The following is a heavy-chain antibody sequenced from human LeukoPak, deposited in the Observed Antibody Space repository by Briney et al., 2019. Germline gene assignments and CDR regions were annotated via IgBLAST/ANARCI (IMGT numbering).Heavy chain of an antibody. Sequence: GGSLRLSCAASGFTFSNAWMSWVRQAPGKGLEWVGRIKSKTDGGTTDYAAPVKGRFTTSRDDSKNTLYLQMNSLKTEDTAVYYCTSLSSGWYRADYWGQGTLVTVSS. CDR1: GFTFSNAW. CDR3: TSLSSGWYRADY. CDR2: IKSKTDGGTT. V-gene: IGHV3-15*01. J-gene: IGHJ4*02. D-gene: IGHD6-19*01.